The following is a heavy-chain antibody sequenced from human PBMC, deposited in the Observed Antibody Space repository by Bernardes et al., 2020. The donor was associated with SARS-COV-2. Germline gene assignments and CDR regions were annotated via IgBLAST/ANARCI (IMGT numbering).Heavy chain of an antibody. CDR3: ARSDYGGNAFDM. D-gene: IGHD4-17*01. Sequence: GGSLRLSCAASGFTFRSYAMFWVRQAPGKGLEWVSGISGTGYSTYYTDSVRGRFTTSRDNSENTVYLQMNSLRAEDTAVYFCARSDYGGNAFDMWGQGRIVTVS. V-gene: IGHV3-23*01. J-gene: IGHJ3*02. CDR1: GFTFRSYA. CDR2: ISGTGYST.